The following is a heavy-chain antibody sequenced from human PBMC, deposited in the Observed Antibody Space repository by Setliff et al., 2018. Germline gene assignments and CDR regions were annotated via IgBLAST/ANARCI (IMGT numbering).Heavy chain of an antibody. Sequence: SETLSLTCAVSGYSISSGYYWGWIRQPPGEGLEWIGSIYHSGSTYYNPSLKSRVTISVDTSKNQFSLKLSSVTAADTAVYYCARVVGATFDYWGQGTLVTVSS. D-gene: IGHD1-26*01. CDR2: IYHSGST. CDR3: ARVVGATFDY. V-gene: IGHV4-38-2*01. J-gene: IGHJ4*02. CDR1: GYSISSGYY.